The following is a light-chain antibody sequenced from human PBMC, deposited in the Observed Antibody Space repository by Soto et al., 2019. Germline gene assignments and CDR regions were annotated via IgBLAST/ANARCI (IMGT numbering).Light chain of an antibody. CDR1: NIGTDS. CDR2: DHT. CDR3: QVWDIGSEHVV. V-gene: IGLV3-21*02. Sequence: SSVLTQPPSVSVAPGQTARITCGGDNIGTDSVRWYQQKPGQAPILVLYDHTDRPSGIPERFSGSVSENAATLTISRVKAGDEADYFCQVWDIGSEHVVFGGGTKLTVL. J-gene: IGLJ2*01.